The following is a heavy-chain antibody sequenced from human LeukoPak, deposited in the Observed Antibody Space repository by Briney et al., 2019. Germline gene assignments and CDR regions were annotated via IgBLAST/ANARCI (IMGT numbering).Heavy chain of an antibody. D-gene: IGHD3-10*02. CDR3: TKDNARVLSGDYFDY. V-gene: IGHV3-23*01. J-gene: IGHJ4*02. CDR1: GFTFSSYA. CDR2: ISGSGGST. Sequence: GGSLRLSCAASGFTFSSYAMSWVRQAPGKGLEWVSAISGSGGSTYYADSVKGRFTISRDNSKNTLYLQMNSLRAEDAAVYYCTKDNARVLSGDYFDYWGQGTLVTVSS.